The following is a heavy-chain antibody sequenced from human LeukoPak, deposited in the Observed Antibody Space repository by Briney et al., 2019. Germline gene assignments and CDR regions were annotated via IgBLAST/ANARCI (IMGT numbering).Heavy chain of an antibody. J-gene: IGHJ4*02. D-gene: IGHD6-13*01. V-gene: IGHV4-4*02. CDR3: ARALAAADLYYFDY. CDR1: GGSISSSNW. Sequence: MSSGTLSLTCAVSGGSISSSNWWSWVRQPPGKGLEWIGEIYHSGSTNYNPSLKSRVTISVDKSKNQFSLKLSSVTAADTAVYYCARALAAADLYYFDYWGQGTLVTVSS. CDR2: IYHSGST.